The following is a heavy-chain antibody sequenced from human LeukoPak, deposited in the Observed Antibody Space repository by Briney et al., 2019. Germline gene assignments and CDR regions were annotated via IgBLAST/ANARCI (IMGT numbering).Heavy chain of an antibody. CDR2: IYYSGST. CDR3: ASTSPKYYYESSSYTSLFDS. V-gene: IGHV4-59*01. CDR1: GGFISSDY. J-gene: IGHJ4*02. D-gene: IGHD3-22*01. Sequence: SETLSLTCTVYGGFISSDYWSWIRQPPARGLEWIGEIYYSGSTNYNPSLKSRVTILVDESKSQSSLRLTSVNAADTALYYCASTSPKYYYESSSYTSLFDSWGQGTLVTVSS.